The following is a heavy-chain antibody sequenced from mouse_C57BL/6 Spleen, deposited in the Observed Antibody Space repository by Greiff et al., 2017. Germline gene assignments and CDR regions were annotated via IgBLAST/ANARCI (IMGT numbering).Heavy chain of an antibody. CDR2: ISSGGSYT. CDR3: ARRVPFYYFDY. CDR1: GFTFSSYG. Sequence: EVKLEESGGDLVKPGGSLKLSCAASGFTFSSYGMSWVRQTPDKRLEWVATISSGGSYTYYPDSVKGRFTISRDNAKNTLYLQMSSLKSEDTAMYYCARRVPFYYFDYWGQGTTLTVSS. V-gene: IGHV5-6*02. D-gene: IGHD2-14*01. J-gene: IGHJ2*01.